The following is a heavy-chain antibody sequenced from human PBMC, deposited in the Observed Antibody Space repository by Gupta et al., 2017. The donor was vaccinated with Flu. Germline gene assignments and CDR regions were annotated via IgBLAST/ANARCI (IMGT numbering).Heavy chain of an antibody. D-gene: IGHD2-15*01. CDR3: VKDLGSGRGGPHPEYGMHV. J-gene: IGHJ6*02. Sequence: EMQVVESGGGLVQPGKSRRLACEASGFVFSDYAMHWVRQAPGKGLDWVSGMGSVVNNVAYADSVRGRFTISRDNARKSLDLEMNSLRTEDTAVYYCVKDLGSGRGGPHPEYGMHVWGPGTTVIVSS. CDR2: MGSVVNNV. CDR1: GFVFSDYA. V-gene: IGHV3-9*01.